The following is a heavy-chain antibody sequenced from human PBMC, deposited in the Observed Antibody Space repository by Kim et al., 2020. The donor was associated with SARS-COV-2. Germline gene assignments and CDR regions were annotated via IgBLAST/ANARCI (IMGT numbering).Heavy chain of an antibody. CDR2: ISYDGSNK. CDR3: AKGGYSGYPPFDY. Sequence: GGSLRLSCAASGFTFSSYGMHWVRQAPGKGLEWVAVISYDGSNKYYADSVKGRFTISRDNSKNTLYLQMNSLRAEDTAVYYCAKGGYSGYPPFDYWGQGTLVTVSS. V-gene: IGHV3-30*18. J-gene: IGHJ4*02. D-gene: IGHD5-12*01. CDR1: GFTFSSYG.